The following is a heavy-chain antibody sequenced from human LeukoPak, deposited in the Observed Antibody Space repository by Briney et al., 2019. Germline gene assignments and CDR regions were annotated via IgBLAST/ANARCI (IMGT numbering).Heavy chain of an antibody. CDR3: ASISEYYFDY. V-gene: IGHV1-18*04. D-gene: IGHD3-10*01. CDR2: ISAYNGNT. J-gene: IGHJ4*02. Sequence: ASVKVSCKASGYTFTGYYMHWVRQAPGQGLEWMGWISAYNGNTNYAQKLQGRVTMTTDTSTSTAYMELRSLRSDDTAVYYCASISEYYFDYWGQGTLVTVSS. CDR1: GYTFTGYY.